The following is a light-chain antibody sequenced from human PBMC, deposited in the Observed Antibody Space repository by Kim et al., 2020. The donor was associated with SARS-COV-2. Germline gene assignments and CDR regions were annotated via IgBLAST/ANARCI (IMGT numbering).Light chain of an antibody. CDR1: RSVLYTSNNRNY. CDR2: WAS. CDR3: QQYYSTPLT. V-gene: IGKV4-1*01. J-gene: IGKJ4*01. Sequence: DIVMTQSPDSLAVSLGERATVNCKSSRSVLYTSNNRNYLAWYQQKVGQPPKLLIYWASTRDSGVPDRFSGSGSGTDFTLTISSLQAEDVAVYYCQQYYSTPLTFGGGTKVDIK.